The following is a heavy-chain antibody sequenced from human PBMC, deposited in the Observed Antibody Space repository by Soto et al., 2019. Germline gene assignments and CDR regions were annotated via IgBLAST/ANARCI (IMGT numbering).Heavy chain of an antibody. Sequence: GASVKVSCKASGGTFSSYTISWVRQAPGQGLEWMGRIIPILGIANYAQKFQGRVTITADKSTSTAYMELSSLRSEDTAVYYCARDQGGIYYGSRLPTNWGQGTLVTVSS. D-gene: IGHD3-10*01. V-gene: IGHV1-69*04. CDR3: ARDQGGIYYGSRLPTN. J-gene: IGHJ4*02. CDR2: IIPILGIA. CDR1: GGTFSSYT.